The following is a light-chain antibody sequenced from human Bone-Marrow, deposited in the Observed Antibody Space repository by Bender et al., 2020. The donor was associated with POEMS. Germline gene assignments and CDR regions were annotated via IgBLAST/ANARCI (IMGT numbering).Light chain of an antibody. V-gene: IGLV1-44*01. Sequence: QSVLTQPPSASGTPGQRVTISCSGGSSNIGAHAVNWYQHLPGTAPKLLIYSSHRRPSEVPDRFSGSRSGTSASLAISGLQSEDEADYYCATWDDSLDALVFGGGTKVAVL. CDR2: SSH. CDR3: ATWDDSLDALV. CDR1: SSNIGAHA. J-gene: IGLJ2*01.